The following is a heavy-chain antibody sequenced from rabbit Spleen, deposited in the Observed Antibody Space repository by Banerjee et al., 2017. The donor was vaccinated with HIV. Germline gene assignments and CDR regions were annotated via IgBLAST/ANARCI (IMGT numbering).Heavy chain of an antibody. Sequence: QEQLVESGGGLVQPTGSLTLTCKASGFSFSSSYYMCWVRQAPGKGLEWIACIYTGGSGSTAYASWAKGRFTVSKTSSTTVTLQMTSMTAADTATYFCARDTSSSFSSYGMDLWGQGTLVTVS. J-gene: IGHJ6*01. CDR3: ARDTSSSFSSYGMDL. CDR2: IYTGGSGST. CDR1: GFSFSSSYY. D-gene: IGHD1-1*01. V-gene: IGHV1S45*01.